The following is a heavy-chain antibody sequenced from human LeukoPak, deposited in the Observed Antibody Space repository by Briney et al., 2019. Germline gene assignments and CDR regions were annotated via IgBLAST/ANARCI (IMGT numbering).Heavy chain of an antibody. CDR1: GFTFSSYS. Sequence: SGGSLRLSCAASGFTFSSYSMNWVRQAPGKGLEWVSSISSSSSYIYYADSVKGRFTISRDNAKNSLYLQMNSLRAEDTAVYYCARDFKQQLVRYYYYGMDVWAKGPRSPSP. J-gene: IGHJ6*02. V-gene: IGHV3-21*01. CDR3: ARDFKQQLVRYYYYGMDV. CDR2: ISSSSSYI. D-gene: IGHD6-13*01.